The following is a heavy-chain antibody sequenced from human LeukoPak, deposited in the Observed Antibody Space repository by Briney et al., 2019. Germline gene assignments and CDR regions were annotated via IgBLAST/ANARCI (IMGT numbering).Heavy chain of an antibody. V-gene: IGHV3-74*01. CDR3: ARKGGGFFDY. CDR2: VNGDGSRT. CDR1: GFSFSSYW. Sequence: HPGGSLRLSCAASGFSFSSYWMYWVRQGPGKGLVWVSRVNGDGSRTDYADSVKGRFTISRDNAKNTLYLQMNSLRAEDTAVYYCARKGGGFFDYWGQGTLVTVSS. D-gene: IGHD3-16*01. J-gene: IGHJ4*02.